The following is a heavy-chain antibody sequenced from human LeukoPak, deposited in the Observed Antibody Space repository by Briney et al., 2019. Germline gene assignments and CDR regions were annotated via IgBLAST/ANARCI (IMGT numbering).Heavy chain of an antibody. D-gene: IGHD4-11*01. J-gene: IGHJ5*02. Sequence: GGSLRLSCAASGFTFDHYAMHWVRQAPGEGLEWVSAISWDGNSPGYADSVKGRFTISRDNAKNSLFLQMNNVRLEDTALYYCAKDSRPHYTAWLDPRGQGNLVTATS. CDR3: AKDSRPHYTAWLDP. V-gene: IGHV3-9*01. CDR1: GFTFDHYA. CDR2: ISWDGNSP.